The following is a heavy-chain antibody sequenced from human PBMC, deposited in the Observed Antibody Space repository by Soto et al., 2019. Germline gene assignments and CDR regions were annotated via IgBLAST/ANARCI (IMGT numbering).Heavy chain of an antibody. Sequence: EVQLVESGGGLVKPGGSLRLSFAASGFTFNNAWRTWVRKAPGKGLEWVGRIKSKADGETTDYAAPVKGRFTISRDDSKNTLYLQMNSLKTEDTAVYYCTTDGPYRRSSIWFDPWGQGTLVTVSS. J-gene: IGHJ5*02. CDR1: GFTFNNAW. CDR3: TTDGPYRRSSIWFDP. CDR2: IKSKADGETT. V-gene: IGHV3-15*01. D-gene: IGHD6-6*01.